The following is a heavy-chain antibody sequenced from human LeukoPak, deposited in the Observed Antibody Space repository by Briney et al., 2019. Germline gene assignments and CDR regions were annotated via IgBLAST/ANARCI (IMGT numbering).Heavy chain of an antibody. CDR2: IYPGDSDT. V-gene: IGHV5-51*01. J-gene: IGHJ5*02. D-gene: IGHD6-13*01. CDR1: GYSFTSYW. CDR3: ARMGGYSSSWYQNWFDP. Sequence: GESLKVSCKGSGYSFTSYWIGWVRQMPGKGLEWMGIIYPGDSDTRYSPSFQGQVTISADKSISTAYLQWSSLKASDTAMYYCARMGGYSSSWYQNWFDPWGQGTLVTVSS.